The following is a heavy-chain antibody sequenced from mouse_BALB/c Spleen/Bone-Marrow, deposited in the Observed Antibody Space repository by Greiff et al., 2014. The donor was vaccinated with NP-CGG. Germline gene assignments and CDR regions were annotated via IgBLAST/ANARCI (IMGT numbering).Heavy chain of an antibody. CDR3: ARHYGSSLYSMDY. CDR2: IWSDGST. V-gene: IGHV2-6-1*01. CDR1: GFSLTSYG. J-gene: IGHJ4*01. Sequence: VQLQESGPGLVAPSQSLSITCTISGFSLTSYGVHWVRQPPGKGLEWLGVIWSDGSTTYNSAFKSRLSISKDNSKSQVFLKMNSLQTDDSAMYYCARHYGSSLYSMDYWGQGTSVTVSS. D-gene: IGHD1-1*01.